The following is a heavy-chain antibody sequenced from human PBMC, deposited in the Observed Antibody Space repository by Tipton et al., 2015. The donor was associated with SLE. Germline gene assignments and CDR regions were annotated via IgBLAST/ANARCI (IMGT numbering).Heavy chain of an antibody. D-gene: IGHD2/OR15-2a*01. CDR2: INWNGVNE. CDR3: ASSSIPSMHYSHYFSV. J-gene: IGHJ4*02. V-gene: IGHV3-9*01. CDR1: GFTFDDYA. Sequence: SLRLSCEASGFTFDDYAMHWLRQAPGKGLEWVSSINWNGVNEDYADSVKGRFTISRDNAKNSLYLQMNSLRVDDTAFYYCASSSIPSMHYSHYFSVWGQGTLVTVSS.